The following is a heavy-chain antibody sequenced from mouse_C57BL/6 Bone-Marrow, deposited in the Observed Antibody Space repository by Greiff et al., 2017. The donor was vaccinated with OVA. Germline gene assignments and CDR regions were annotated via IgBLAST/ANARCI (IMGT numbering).Heavy chain of an antibody. Sequence: EVMLVESGGGLVKPGGSLKLSCAASGFTFSSYTVSWVRQTPEKRLEWVATISGGGGNTYYPDSVKGRFTISRDNAKNTLYLQMSSLRSEDTALYYCARLDYSNFGGYYYAMDYWGQGTSVTVSS. J-gene: IGHJ4*01. D-gene: IGHD2-5*01. CDR1: GFTFSSYT. CDR3: ARLDYSNFGGYYYAMDY. CDR2: ISGGGGNT. V-gene: IGHV5-9*01.